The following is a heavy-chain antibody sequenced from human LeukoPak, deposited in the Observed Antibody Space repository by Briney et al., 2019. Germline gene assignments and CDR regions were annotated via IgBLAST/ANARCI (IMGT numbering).Heavy chain of an antibody. J-gene: IGHJ4*02. D-gene: IGHD1-1*01. CDR1: GFNFITSS. Sequence: ASVKVSCKTFGFNFITSSIYWVRQAPGQRLEWLGWITFASGNTRYSDNLQGRVTLTRDTSANTVYMDLSDLRSEDTAVYYCVAGTPGYWGQGTLVTVS. CDR3: VAGTPGY. CDR2: ITFASGNT. V-gene: IGHV1-3*01.